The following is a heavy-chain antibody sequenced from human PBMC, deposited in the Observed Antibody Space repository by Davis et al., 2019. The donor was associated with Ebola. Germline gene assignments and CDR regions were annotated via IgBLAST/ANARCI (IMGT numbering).Heavy chain of an antibody. J-gene: IGHJ5*02. V-gene: IGHV4-30-4*01. CDR3: ARNSTTSGWFDP. Sequence: PSETLSLTCTVSGGSINDGNYYWIRVRQTPGKGLEWIGHIYDIGTTHYNPSLESRLTMSIETSKNQFHLHLTSVTAADTGVYYCARNSTTSGWFDPWGQGTVVTVSS. D-gene: IGHD2/OR15-2a*01. CDR2: IYDIGTT. CDR1: GGSINDGNYY.